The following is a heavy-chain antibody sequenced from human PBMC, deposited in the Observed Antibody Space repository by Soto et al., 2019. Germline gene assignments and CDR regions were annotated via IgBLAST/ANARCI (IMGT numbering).Heavy chain of an antibody. Sequence: ASVKVSCKASGYTFTSYAMHWVRQAPGQTLEWMGWINAGNGNTKYSQKFQGRVTIPRDTSASTAYMELSSLRSEDTAVYYCAREKYGFWSGYYTGIGYWGQGTLVTVS. V-gene: IGHV1-3*01. CDR2: INAGNGNT. J-gene: IGHJ4*02. CDR1: GYTFTSYA. CDR3: AREKYGFWSGYYTGIGY. D-gene: IGHD3-3*01.